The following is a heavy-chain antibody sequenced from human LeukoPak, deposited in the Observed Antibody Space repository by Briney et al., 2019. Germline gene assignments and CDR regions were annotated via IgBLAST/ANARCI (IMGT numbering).Heavy chain of an antibody. CDR1: GFTFSSHA. V-gene: IGHV3-23*01. J-gene: IGHJ6*02. CDR3: AAGWGTTVTSSFYYGMDV. CDR2: ISGSGDST. D-gene: IGHD4-17*01. Sequence: GGSLRLSCAASGFTFSSHAMSWVRQAPGKGLEWVSAISGSGDSTYYADSVKGRFTISRDNSKNTLYLQMNSLRAEDTAVYHCAAGWGTTVTSSFYYGMDVWGQGTTVTVSS.